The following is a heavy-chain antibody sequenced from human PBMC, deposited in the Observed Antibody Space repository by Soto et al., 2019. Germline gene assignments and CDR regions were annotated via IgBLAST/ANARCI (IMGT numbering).Heavy chain of an antibody. J-gene: IGHJ4*02. CDR2: VYYSGST. D-gene: IGHD3-22*01. CDR1: GGSISSHS. V-gene: IGHV4-59*08. Sequence: SETLSLTCTVSGGSISSHSWSWIRQPPGEGLEWIGHVYYSGSTNYNPSLKSRVTISVDTSKNQFSLKLSSVTAADTAVYYCARHGDYYDSSGYYKWGQGALVTV. CDR3: ARHGDYYDSSGYYK.